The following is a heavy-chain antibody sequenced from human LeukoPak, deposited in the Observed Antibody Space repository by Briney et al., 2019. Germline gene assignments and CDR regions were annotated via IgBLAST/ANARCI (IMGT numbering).Heavy chain of an antibody. D-gene: IGHD6-19*01. CDR1: GGSISTYY. CDR2: IYNIGSA. Sequence: SETLSLTCKVSGGSISTYYWSWFRQPPGKGLEWIGYIYNIGSATYNPSLKSRVTISVDTSKNQFSLKLTSVSITDTAVYYCARHGRGWSFDYWGQGVLVTVS. J-gene: IGHJ4*02. V-gene: IGHV4-59*01. CDR3: ARHGRGWSFDY.